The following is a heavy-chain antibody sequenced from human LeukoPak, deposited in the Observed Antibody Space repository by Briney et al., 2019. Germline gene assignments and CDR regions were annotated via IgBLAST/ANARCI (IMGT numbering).Heavy chain of an antibody. V-gene: IGHV1-69*04. J-gene: IGHJ6*02. CDR2: IIPILGIA. CDR1: GGTFSSYA. D-gene: IGHD2-15*01. Sequence: SVKVSCKASGGTFSSYAISWVRQAPGQGLEWMGRIIPILGIANYAQKFQGRVTITADKSTSTAYMELSSLRSEDTAVYYSARRFVVVAANYYYYYGMDVWGQGTTVTVSS. CDR3: ARRFVVVAANYYYYYGMDV.